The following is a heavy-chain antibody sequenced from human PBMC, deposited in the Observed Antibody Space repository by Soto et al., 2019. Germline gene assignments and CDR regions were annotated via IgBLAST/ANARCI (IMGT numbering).Heavy chain of an antibody. CDR3: ARGVRGSSGYVYYYYMDD. CDR1: GGSIRSSNW. D-gene: IGHD5-12*01. V-gene: IGHV4-4*02. CDR2: IYHSGST. J-gene: IGHJ6*03. Sequence: PSETLSLTCAVSGGSIRSSNWWSWVRQPPGKWLEWIGEIYHSGSTNYNPSLKSRVTISVDKSKNQFSLKLSSMTAADTAVYYCARGVRGSSGYVYYYYMDDWDKGTSVTVS.